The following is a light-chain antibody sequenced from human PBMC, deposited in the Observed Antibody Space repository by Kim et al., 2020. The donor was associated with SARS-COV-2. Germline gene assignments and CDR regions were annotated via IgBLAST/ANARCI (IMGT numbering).Light chain of an antibody. CDR2: LNSDGSH. CDR3: QTWGTGIWV. Sequence: ASVKLTCTLISGHSSYAIAWHQQQPEKGPRYLMKLNSDGSHSKGDGIPDRFSGSSSGAERYLTISSLQSEDEADYYCQTWGTGIWVFGGGTQLTVL. V-gene: IGLV4-69*01. CDR1: SGHSSYA. J-gene: IGLJ3*02.